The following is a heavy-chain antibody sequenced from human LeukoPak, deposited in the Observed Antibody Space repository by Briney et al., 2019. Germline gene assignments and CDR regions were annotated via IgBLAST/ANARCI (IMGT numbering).Heavy chain of an antibody. CDR1: GFIFSDYY. CDR3: ARVKNHRGIAVAGSDY. D-gene: IGHD6-13*01. Sequence: GGSLRLSCAASGFIFSDYYMSWIRQAPGKGLEWVSYISSSGSTMYYTDSVKGRFTISRDNAKDSLYLQMNSLRAEDTAVYYCARVKNHRGIAVAGSDYWGQGTLVTVSS. J-gene: IGHJ4*02. V-gene: IGHV3-11*04. CDR2: ISSSGSTM.